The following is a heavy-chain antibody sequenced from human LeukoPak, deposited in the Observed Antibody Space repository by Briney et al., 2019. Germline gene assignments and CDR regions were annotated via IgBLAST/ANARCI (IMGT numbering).Heavy chain of an antibody. J-gene: IGHJ4*02. CDR1: GVTVGNNY. V-gene: IGHV3-66*01. CDR2: IYSGGAT. D-gene: IGHD2-15*01. CDR3: ARDPSEVALGTYG. Sequence: GGSLRLSCAASGVTVGNNYMIWVRQAPGKGLEWVSRIYSGGATNYADSVKGRFTISRDSSKNTLFLQLNSLRAEDTAVYYCARDPSEVALGTYGWGQGTLVTVSS.